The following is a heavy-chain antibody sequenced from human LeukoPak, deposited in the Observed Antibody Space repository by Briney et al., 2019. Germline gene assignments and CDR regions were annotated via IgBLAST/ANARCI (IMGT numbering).Heavy chain of an antibody. Sequence: ASVKVSCKASGYTFTSYAMHWVRQAPGQRLEWMGWINAGNGNTKYSQKFQGRVTITRNTSISTAYMELSSLRSEDTAVYYCARSDSSSNAFDIWGQGTMVTVSS. D-gene: IGHD6-6*01. J-gene: IGHJ3*02. CDR2: INAGNGNT. CDR1: GYTFTSYA. V-gene: IGHV1-3*01. CDR3: ARSDSSSNAFDI.